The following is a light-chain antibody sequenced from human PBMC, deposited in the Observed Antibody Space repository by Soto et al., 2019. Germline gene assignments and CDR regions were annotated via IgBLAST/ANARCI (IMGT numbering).Light chain of an antibody. CDR3: QQFSSYPLT. J-gene: IGKJ4*01. CDR1: QSVSSN. CDR2: DAS. Sequence: EIVRTQSPATLSLSPGERATLSCRASQSVSSNLAWYQQKTGQAPRLLIYDASSRATGITDRVSGGGSGTDVTLTISRLEPEEVAVYYCQQFSSYPLTFGGGTKV. V-gene: IGKV3-20*01.